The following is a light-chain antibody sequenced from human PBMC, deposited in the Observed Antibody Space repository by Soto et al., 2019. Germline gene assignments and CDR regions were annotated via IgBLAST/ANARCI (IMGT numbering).Light chain of an antibody. CDR1: QSVSSN. CDR2: GAS. Sequence: ETVMTQSPATLSVSPGERATLSCWASQSVSSNLAWYQQKPGQAPRLLIYGASTRATGIPARFSGSGSGTEFTLTISSLQSEDFAVYYCQQYGGLRTFGQGTKVDIK. J-gene: IGKJ1*01. V-gene: IGKV3-15*01. CDR3: QQYGGLRT.